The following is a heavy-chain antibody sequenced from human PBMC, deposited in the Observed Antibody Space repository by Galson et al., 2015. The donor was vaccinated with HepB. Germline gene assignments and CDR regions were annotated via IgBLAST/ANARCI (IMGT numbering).Heavy chain of an antibody. Sequence: SVKVSCKASGYTFTSYDINWVRQATGQGLEWLGWMNPNSGYTGFAQKFQGRVTMTRSTSRSAAYMELSSLRSEDTAVYYCARVNGDPDYWGQGTLVTVTS. CDR2: MNPNSGYT. CDR3: ARVNGDPDY. J-gene: IGHJ4*02. CDR1: GYTFTSYD. V-gene: IGHV1-8*01. D-gene: IGHD4-17*01.